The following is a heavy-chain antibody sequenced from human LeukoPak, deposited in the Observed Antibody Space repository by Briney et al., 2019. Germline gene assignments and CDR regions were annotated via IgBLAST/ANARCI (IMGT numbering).Heavy chain of an antibody. Sequence: SETLSLTCTVSGGSISSGSYYWSWIRQPAGKGLEWIGRIYTSGSTNYNPSLKSRVTISVDTSKNQFSLKLSSVTAADTAVYYCAREVPEWDLRTGDLPADYYGLDVWGQGTTVTVSS. D-gene: IGHD7-27*01. CDR1: GGSISSGSYY. V-gene: IGHV4-61*02. J-gene: IGHJ6*02. CDR3: AREVPEWDLRTGDLPADYYGLDV. CDR2: IYTSGST.